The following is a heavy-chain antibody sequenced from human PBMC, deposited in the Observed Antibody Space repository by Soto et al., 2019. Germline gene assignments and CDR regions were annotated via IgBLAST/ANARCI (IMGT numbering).Heavy chain of an antibody. CDR2: ISAYNGNT. Sequence: ASVKVSCKASGYTFTSCGISWVRQAPGQGLEWMGWISAYNGNTNYAQKLQGRVTMTTDTSTGTAHMELRSLRSDDTAVYYCARTPPTYDYGDYVVLDYFDYWGQGTLVTVPS. CDR3: ARTPPTYDYGDYVVLDYFDY. J-gene: IGHJ4*02. D-gene: IGHD4-17*01. CDR1: GYTFTSCG. V-gene: IGHV1-18*01.